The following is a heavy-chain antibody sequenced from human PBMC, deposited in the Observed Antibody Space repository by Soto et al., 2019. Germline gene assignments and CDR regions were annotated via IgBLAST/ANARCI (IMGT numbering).Heavy chain of an antibody. J-gene: IGHJ3*02. V-gene: IGHV1-69*06. D-gene: IGHD5-12*01. CDR2: IIPIFGTA. CDR1: GGTFGSYA. CDR3: ARDRGGGGYDYGDAFDI. Sequence: SVKVSCKASGGTFGSYAISWVRQAPGQGLEWMGGIIPIFGTANYAQKFQGRVTITADKSTSTAYVELSSLRSEDTAVYYCARDRGGGGYDYGDAFDIWGQGTMVTVSS.